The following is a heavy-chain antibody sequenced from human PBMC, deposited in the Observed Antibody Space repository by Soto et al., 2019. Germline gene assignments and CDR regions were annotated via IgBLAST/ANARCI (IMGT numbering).Heavy chain of an antibody. CDR3: ARHSSGYSYAFDI. D-gene: IGHD3-22*01. Sequence: GGSLRLSCAASGSNFSSYAMHWVRQAPGKGLEYVSAISSNGGSTYYANSVKGRFTISRDNSKNTLYLQMGSLRAEDMAVYYCARHSSGYSYAFDIWGQGTMVTVSS. V-gene: IGHV3-64*01. J-gene: IGHJ3*02. CDR1: GSNFSSYA. CDR2: ISSNGGST.